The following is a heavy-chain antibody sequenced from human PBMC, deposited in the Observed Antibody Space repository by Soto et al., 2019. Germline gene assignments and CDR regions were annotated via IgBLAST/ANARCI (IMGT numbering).Heavy chain of an antibody. CDR3: ARQSLWFGELLTNWLDP. V-gene: IGHV1-3*01. D-gene: IGHD3-10*01. CDR1: GYTFTSYA. CDR2: INAGNGNT. J-gene: IGHJ5*02. Sequence: ASVKVSCKASGYTFTSYAMHWVRQAPGQRLEWMGWINAGNGNTKYSQKFQGRVTITRDTSASTAYMELSSLRSEDTAVYYCARQSLWFGELLTNWLDPWGQGTLVTVSS.